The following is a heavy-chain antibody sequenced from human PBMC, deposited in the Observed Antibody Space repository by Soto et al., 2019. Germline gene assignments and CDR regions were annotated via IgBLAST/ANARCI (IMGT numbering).Heavy chain of an antibody. CDR2: IYSGGST. J-gene: IGHJ4*02. CDR1: GFTVSSNY. CDR3: ARERPKGSYYFDY. D-gene: IGHD1-26*01. V-gene: IGHV3-66*01. Sequence: GGSLRLSCAASGFTVSSNYMSWVRQAPGKGLEWVSVIYSGGSTYYADSVKGRFTISRDNSKNTLYLQMNSLRAEDTAVYYCARERPKGSYYFDYWGQGTLVTVSS.